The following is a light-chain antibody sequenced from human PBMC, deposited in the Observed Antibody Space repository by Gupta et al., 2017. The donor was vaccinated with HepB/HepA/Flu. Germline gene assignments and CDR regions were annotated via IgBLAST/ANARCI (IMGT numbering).Light chain of an antibody. V-gene: IGKV3-20*01. J-gene: IGKJ1*01. CDR1: QIITPNY. CDR2: GAT. Sequence: EIVLTQSPGALSLIPGERVTLSCRPSQIITPNYLPWYQQKPGQAPRLLIYGATNRATGIPDRFSGSASGTNFTLTINVLAPDDSAVYHCQQEVPSPWTFGQGTKVEIK. CDR3: QQEVPSPWT.